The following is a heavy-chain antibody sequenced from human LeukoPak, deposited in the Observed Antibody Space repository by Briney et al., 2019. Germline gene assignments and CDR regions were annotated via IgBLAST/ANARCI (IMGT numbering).Heavy chain of an antibody. J-gene: IGHJ4*02. Sequence: PGGSLRLSCAASGFTFSSYTMHWVRQAPGKGLEYVSSVASKGERTYYANSVKGRFTISRDNSKNTLYLQMGSLRAEDMAVYYCAGDLSGTYSFDYWGQGTLVTVSS. CDR2: VASKGERT. CDR3: AGDLSGTYSFDY. CDR1: GFTFSSYT. V-gene: IGHV3-64*01. D-gene: IGHD1-26*01.